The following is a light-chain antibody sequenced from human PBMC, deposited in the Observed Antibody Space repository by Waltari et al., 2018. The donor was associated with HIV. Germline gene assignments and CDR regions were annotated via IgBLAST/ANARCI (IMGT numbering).Light chain of an antibody. CDR1: SSDVGGYNY. Sequence: QSALTQPPSASGSPGQSVTIPCTGTSSDVGGYNYVSWYQQHPGRAPKLIIYEVTKRPSGVPDRFSGSKFGSGTTAALTVSGLQAEDEADYYCSSYAGSDTLVFGGGTKLTVL. J-gene: IGLJ2*01. CDR2: EVT. V-gene: IGLV2-8*01. CDR3: SSYAGSDTLV.